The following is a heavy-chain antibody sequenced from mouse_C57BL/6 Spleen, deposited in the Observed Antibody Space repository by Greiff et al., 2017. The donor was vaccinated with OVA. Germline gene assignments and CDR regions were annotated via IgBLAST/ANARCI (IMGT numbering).Heavy chain of an antibody. Sequence: VQLVESGPELVKPGASVKISCKASGYAFSSSWMNWVKQRPGKGLEWIGRIYPGDGDTNYNGKFKGKATLTADKSSSTAYMQLSSLTSEDSAVYFCARDYYGSSRDYWGQGTTLTVSS. V-gene: IGHV1-82*01. CDR1: GYAFSSSW. J-gene: IGHJ2*01. CDR3: ARDYYGSSRDY. D-gene: IGHD1-1*01. CDR2: IYPGDGDT.